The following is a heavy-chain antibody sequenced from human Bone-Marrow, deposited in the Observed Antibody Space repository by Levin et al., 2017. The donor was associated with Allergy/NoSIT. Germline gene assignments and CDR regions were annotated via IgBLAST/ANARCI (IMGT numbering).Heavy chain of an antibody. CDR1: GFTFSSYG. D-gene: IGHD3-22*01. J-gene: IGHJ3*02. CDR2: ISGSGGST. Sequence: GESLKISCAASGFTFSSYGMSWVRQAPGKGLEYVSAISGSGGSTHYADSVKGRFTISGDNSKNTLLLQMNSLRAEDTAVYYCVAYYDDSSGYFGADSGAFDIWGQGTMVTVSS. CDR3: VAYYDDSSGYFGADSGAFDI. V-gene: IGHV3-23*01.